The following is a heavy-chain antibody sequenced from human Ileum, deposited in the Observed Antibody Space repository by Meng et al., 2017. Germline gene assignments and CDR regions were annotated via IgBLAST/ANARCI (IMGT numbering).Heavy chain of an antibody. V-gene: IGHV4-4*02. D-gene: IGHD7-27*01. CDR3: ARGTGDIRVGFDY. CDR2: IHHSGST. CDR1: VASIIGVNW. J-gene: IGHJ4*02. Sequence: QVQLKESGPSLLKPSGTLSLTCTVSVASIIGVNWWTWVRQTPGKGLEWIGKIHHSGSTNSIPSLKSRVTLSVDKSKNQFSLSMTSVTAADTAVYYCARGTGDIRVGFDYWGQGTLVTVAS.